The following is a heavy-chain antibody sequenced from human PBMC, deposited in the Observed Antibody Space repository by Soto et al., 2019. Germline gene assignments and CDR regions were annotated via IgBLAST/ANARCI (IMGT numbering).Heavy chain of an antibody. V-gene: IGHV4-59*01. D-gene: IGHD4-17*01. CDR1: GGSISSYY. Sequence: QVQLQESGPGLVKPSETLSLTCTVSGGSISSYYWSWIRQPPGKGLEWIGYIYYSGSTNYNPSLKSRVTISVDTSKNQFSLKLSSVTAADTAVYYCARVNDYGDYVDYWGQGTLVTVSS. J-gene: IGHJ4*02. CDR2: IYYSGST. CDR3: ARVNDYGDYVDY.